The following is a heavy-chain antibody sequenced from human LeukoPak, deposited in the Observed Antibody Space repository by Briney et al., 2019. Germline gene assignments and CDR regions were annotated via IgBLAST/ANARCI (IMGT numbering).Heavy chain of an antibody. D-gene: IGHD3-9*01. CDR2: IYHSGST. CDR1: GGSISSSSYY. V-gene: IGHV4-39*07. CDR3: ARVYYDILTGYLDY. J-gene: IGHJ4*02. Sequence: SETLSLTCTVSGGSISSSSYYWGWIRQPPGKGLEWIGSIYHSGSTYYNPSLKSRVTISVDTSKNQFSLKLSSVTAADTAVYCCARVYYDILTGYLDYWGQGTLVTVSS.